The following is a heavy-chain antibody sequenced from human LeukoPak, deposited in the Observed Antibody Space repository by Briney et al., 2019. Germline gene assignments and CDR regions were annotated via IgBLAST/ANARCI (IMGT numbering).Heavy chain of an antibody. CDR1: GGSISSSSYY. CDR3: ARGRGGYKRWFDP. D-gene: IGHD5-12*01. J-gene: IGHJ5*02. V-gene: IGHV4-39*01. CDR2: IYYSGST. Sequence: SETLSLTCTVSGGSISSSSYYWGWIRQPPGKGLEWIGSIYYSGSTYYNPSLKSRVTISVDTSKNQFSLKLSSVTAADTAVYYCARGRGGYKRWFDPWGQGTLVTVSS.